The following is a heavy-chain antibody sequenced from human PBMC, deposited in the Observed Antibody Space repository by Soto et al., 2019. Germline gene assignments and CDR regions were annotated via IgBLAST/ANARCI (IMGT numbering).Heavy chain of an antibody. Sequence: SETLSLTCTVSGGSISSGGYYWSWIRQHPGKGLEWIGYIYYSGSTYYNPSLKSRVTISVDTSKNQFSLKLSSVTAADTAVYYCARDREFVPAAMPNYYYYYMDVWGKGTTVTVSS. J-gene: IGHJ6*03. V-gene: IGHV4-31*03. CDR1: GGSISSGGYY. CDR2: IYYSGST. D-gene: IGHD2-2*01. CDR3: ARDREFVPAAMPNYYYYYMDV.